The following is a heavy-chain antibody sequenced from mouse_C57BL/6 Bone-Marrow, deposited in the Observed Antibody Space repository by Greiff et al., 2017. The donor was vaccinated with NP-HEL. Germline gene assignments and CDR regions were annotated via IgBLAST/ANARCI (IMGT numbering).Heavy chain of an antibody. CDR3: ASGFITTVVGYFDV. V-gene: IGHV5-17*01. D-gene: IGHD1-1*01. CDR1: GFTCSDYG. CDR2: ISSGSSTI. Sequence: EVQVVESGGGLVKPGGSLKLSCAASGFTCSDYGMHWVRQAPEKGLEWVAYISSGSSTIYYADTVKGRFTISRDNAKNTLFLQMTSLRSEDTAMYYCASGFITTVVGYFDVWGTGTTVTVSS. J-gene: IGHJ1*03.